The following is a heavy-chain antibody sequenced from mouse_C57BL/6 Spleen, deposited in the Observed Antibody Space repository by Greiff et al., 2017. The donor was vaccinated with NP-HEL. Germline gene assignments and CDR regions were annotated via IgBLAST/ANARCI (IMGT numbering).Heavy chain of an antibody. Sequence: VQLQQSGAELVRPGTSVKVSCKASGYAFTNYLIAWVKQRPGQGLEWIGVINPGSGGTNYNEKFKGKATLTADTSSSTAYMQLSSLTSEDSAVCVCARSYGNDDWFAYWGQGTLVTVSA. J-gene: IGHJ3*01. V-gene: IGHV1-54*01. CDR2: INPGSGGT. CDR3: ARSYGNDDWFAY. D-gene: IGHD2-2*01. CDR1: GYAFTNYL.